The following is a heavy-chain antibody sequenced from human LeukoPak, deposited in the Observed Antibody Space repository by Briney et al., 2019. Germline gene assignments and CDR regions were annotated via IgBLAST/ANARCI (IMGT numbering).Heavy chain of an antibody. CDR1: GGSFSGYY. J-gene: IGHJ5*02. Sequence: SETLSLTCAVYGGSFSGYYWSWIRQPPGKGLEWIGSIYYSGSTYYNPSLKSRVTISVDTSKNQFSLKLSSVTAADTAVYYCARDYYGPWGQGTLVTVSS. D-gene: IGHD3-10*01. V-gene: IGHV4-34*01. CDR3: ARDYYGP. CDR2: IYYSGST.